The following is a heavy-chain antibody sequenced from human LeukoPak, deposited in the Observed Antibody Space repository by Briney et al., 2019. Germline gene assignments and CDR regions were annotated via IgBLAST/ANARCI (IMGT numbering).Heavy chain of an antibody. V-gene: IGHV3-7*01. J-gene: IGHJ4*02. CDR1: GFTFSSYW. D-gene: IGHD6-19*01. CDR2: IKQDGSEK. Sequence: GGSLRLSCTVSGFTFSSYWMSWVRQAPGRGLVWVANIKQDGSEKNYVGSVKGRFTISRDNAKNSLYLQLNSLRAEDTAVYYCARDLWLEYWGQGTLVTVSS. CDR3: ARDLWLEY.